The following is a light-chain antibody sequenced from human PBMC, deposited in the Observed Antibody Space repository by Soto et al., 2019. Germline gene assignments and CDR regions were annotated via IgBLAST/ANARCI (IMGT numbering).Light chain of an antibody. CDR1: QDISNY. J-gene: IGKJ4*01. Sequence: DIQMTQSPSSLSASVGDRVTITCQASQDISNYLNWYQQKPGKAPKLLIFDASNVETGVPSRFSGSGSGTHFTFTIPSLQAEDIATYYCQQYEGLQLTFGGGTKIEI. CDR3: QQYEGLQLT. V-gene: IGKV1-33*01. CDR2: DAS.